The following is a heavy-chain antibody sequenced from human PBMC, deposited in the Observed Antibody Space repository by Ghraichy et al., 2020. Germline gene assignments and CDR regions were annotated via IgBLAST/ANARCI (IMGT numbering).Heavy chain of an antibody. V-gene: IGHV3-23*01. D-gene: IGHD3-22*01. CDR2: ISSSGDST. CDR1: GFTFSSYV. J-gene: IGHJ3*02. Sequence: GGSLRLTCAASGFTFSSYVMTWVRQAPGEGLDWVSGISSSGDSTYYADSVKGRFTVSRDNSKNTLYLQMNSVRAEDTAIYYCAKERVGVSPDAFDIWGEGTLVTVSS. CDR3: AKERVGVSPDAFDI.